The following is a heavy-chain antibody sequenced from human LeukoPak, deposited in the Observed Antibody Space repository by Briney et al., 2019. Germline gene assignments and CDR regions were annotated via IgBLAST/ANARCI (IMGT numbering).Heavy chain of an antibody. CDR3: ARVPGLSTAVTTRGVFDP. J-gene: IGHJ5*02. CDR1: GFNFKFYW. V-gene: IGHV3-74*01. Sequence: SLRLSCAASGFNFKFYWMHWVRHAPGKGLVWVSRISSDGSTTYYADSVEGRFTVSRDNAKNTLYLQMSSLRAEDTAVYYCARVPGLSTAVTTRGVFDPWGQGTLVTVSS. CDR2: ISSDGSTT. D-gene: IGHD4-11*01.